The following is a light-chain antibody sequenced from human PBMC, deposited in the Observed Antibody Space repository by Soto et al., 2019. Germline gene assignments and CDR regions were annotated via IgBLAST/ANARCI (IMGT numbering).Light chain of an antibody. J-gene: IGKJ5*01. V-gene: IGKV1-39*01. CDR1: QSISSY. Sequence: KQMTQSPSSLSASVGDRVTITCRASQSISSYLNWYQQKPGKAPNLLMYTASNLQSGVPSRFSGSGSGTDFTLTISSLQPEDFATYYCQQSYSTPISFGQGTRLE. CDR2: TAS. CDR3: QQSYSTPIS.